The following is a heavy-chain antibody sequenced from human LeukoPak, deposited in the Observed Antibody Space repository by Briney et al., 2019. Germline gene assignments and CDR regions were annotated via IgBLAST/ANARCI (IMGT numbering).Heavy chain of an antibody. CDR3: ARGIQLWPYYFDY. CDR2: IYYSGST. CDR1: GGSISSYY. Sequence: SETLSLTCTVSGGSISSYYWSWIRQPPGKGLEWIGYIYYSGSTNYNPSLKSRVTISVDTSKNQFSLKLSSVTAADTAAYYCARGIQLWPYYFDYWGQGTLVTVSS. D-gene: IGHD5-18*01. J-gene: IGHJ4*02. V-gene: IGHV4-59*01.